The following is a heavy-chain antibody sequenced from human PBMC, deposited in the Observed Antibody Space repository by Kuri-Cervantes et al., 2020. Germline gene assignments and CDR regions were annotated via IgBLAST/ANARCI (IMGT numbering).Heavy chain of an antibody. D-gene: IGHD2-2*01. CDR1: GFSFSNYG. CDR2: IQSDGSEI. V-gene: IGHV3-30*02. J-gene: IGHJ5*02. CDR3: ARELSSSAIHGFDP. Sequence: GGSLRLSCAASGFSFSNYGMHWVRQAPGKGLEWVAFIQSDGSEIYYGDSVKGRFTTSRDNSKKTVYLQMNSLRAEDTAVYYCARELSSSAIHGFDPRGQGTLVTVPS.